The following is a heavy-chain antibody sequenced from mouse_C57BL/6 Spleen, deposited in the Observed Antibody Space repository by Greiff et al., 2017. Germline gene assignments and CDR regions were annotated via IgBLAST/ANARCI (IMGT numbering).Heavy chain of an antibody. V-gene: IGHV5-17*01. Sequence: EVQRVESGGGLVKPGGSLKLSCAASGFTFSDYGMHWVRQAPEKGLEWVAYISSGSSTIYYADTVKGRFTISRDNAKNTLFLQMTSLRSEDTAMYYCARVLIYYYGSSYDAMDYWGQGTSVTVSS. D-gene: IGHD1-1*01. CDR1: GFTFSDYG. J-gene: IGHJ4*01. CDR2: ISSGSSTI. CDR3: ARVLIYYYGSSYDAMDY.